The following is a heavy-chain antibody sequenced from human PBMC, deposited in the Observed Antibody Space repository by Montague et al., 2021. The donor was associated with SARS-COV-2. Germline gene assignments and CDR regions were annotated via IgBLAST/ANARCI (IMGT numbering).Heavy chain of an antibody. V-gene: IGHV3-23*03. D-gene: IGHD2-15*01. CDR2: IYYGGTT. Sequence: SLRLSCAASGFTFIKYALSWVRPAPGKGLDWVLVIYYGGTTYYADSVKGRFTISRNNSNNTLYLQMNSLRAEDTAVYYCAKPLLEDYGMDVWGRGTTVTVSS. CDR3: AKPLLEDYGMDV. J-gene: IGHJ6*02. CDR1: GFTFIKYA.